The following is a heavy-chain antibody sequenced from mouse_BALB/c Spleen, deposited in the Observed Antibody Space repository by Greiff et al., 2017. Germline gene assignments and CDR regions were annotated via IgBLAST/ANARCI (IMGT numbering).Heavy chain of an antibody. V-gene: IGHV5-4*02. CDR1: GFTFSDYY. CDR2: ISDGGSYT. CDR3: ARGDYGFDD. D-gene: IGHD1-1*01. Sequence: EVQRVESGGGLVKPGGSLKLSCAASGFTFSDYYMSWVRQTPEKRLEWVATISDGGSYTYYPDSVKGRFTISRDNAKNNLYLQMSSLKSEDTAMYYCARGDYGFDDWGQGTTLTVSS. J-gene: IGHJ2*01.